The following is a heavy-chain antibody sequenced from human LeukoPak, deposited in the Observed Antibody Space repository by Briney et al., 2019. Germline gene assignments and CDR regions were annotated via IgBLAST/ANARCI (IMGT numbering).Heavy chain of an antibody. V-gene: IGHV1-69*05. J-gene: IGHJ4*02. CDR3: ARGRSPYSSGQRTPFDY. CDR2: IIPIFGTA. CDR1: GGTFSSYA. D-gene: IGHD6-19*01. Sequence: GSSVKVSCKASGGTFSSYAISWVRQAPGQGLEWMGGIIPIFGTANYAQKFQGRVTITTDESTSTAYMELSSLRSEDTAVYYCARGRSPYSSGQRTPFDYWGQGTLVTVSS.